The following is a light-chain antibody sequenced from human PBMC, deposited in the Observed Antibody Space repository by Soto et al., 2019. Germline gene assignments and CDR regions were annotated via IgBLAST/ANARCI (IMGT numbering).Light chain of an antibody. CDR1: SSDVGAYNY. V-gene: IGLV2-14*01. CDR3: SSYTISSHVI. CDR2: EVT. J-gene: IGLJ2*01. Sequence: QSALTQLASVSGSPGQSITISCTGTSSDVGAYNYVSWYQQHPGKAPQLMIYEVTNRPSGISNRFSGSKSGNTASLTISGLQAEDEADYYCSSYTISSHVIFGGGTKLTVL.